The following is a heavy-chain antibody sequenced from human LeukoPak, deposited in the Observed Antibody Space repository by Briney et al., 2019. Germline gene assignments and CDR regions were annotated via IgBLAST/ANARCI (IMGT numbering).Heavy chain of an antibody. CDR1: GFSISSGYY. CDR3: ARVNGTSPEDY. CDR2: IYRSGRT. V-gene: IGHV4-38-2*01. Sequence: PSETLSLTCAVSGFSISSGYYWAWVRQPPGKGLEWIGRIYRSGRTNFNPSLKRRVTMSVDTSKNQFSLNLSSVTAADTAVYYCARVNGTSPEDYWGQGALVTVSS. D-gene: IGHD2-8*01. J-gene: IGHJ4*02.